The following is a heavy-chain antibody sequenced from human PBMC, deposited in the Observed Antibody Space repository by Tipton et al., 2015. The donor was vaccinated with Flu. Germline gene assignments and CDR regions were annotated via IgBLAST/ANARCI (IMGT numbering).Heavy chain of an antibody. CDR2: IFSGGST. V-gene: IGHV3-66*02. Sequence: SLRLSCAVSGFTVSGNYMSWVRPGPGKGLEWVSSIFSGGSTYYADSVKGRFTISRDNSKNTLDLQMNSLRSEDTAMYYCARMVGSRSTEIDYWGQGTLVTVSS. CDR1: GFTVSGNY. CDR3: ARMVGSRSTEIDY. J-gene: IGHJ4*02. D-gene: IGHD2-15*01.